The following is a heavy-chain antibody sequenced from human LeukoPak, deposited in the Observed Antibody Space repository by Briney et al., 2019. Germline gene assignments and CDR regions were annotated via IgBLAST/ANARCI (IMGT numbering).Heavy chain of an antibody. CDR1: GFTFSSYA. D-gene: IGHD6-19*01. V-gene: IGHV3-30-3*01. J-gene: IGHJ4*02. Sequence: GGSLRLSCAASGFTFSSYAMHWVRQAPGKGLEWVAVISYDESNKYYADSVKGRFTISRDYSKNTLYLQMNSLRSDDTAVYYCAVSIAVAGTGEGFDYWGQGTLVTVSS. CDR2: ISYDESNK. CDR3: AVSIAVAGTGEGFDY.